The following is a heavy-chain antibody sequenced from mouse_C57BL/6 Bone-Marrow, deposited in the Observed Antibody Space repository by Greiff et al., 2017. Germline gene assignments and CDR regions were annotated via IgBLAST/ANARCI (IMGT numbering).Heavy chain of an antibody. Sequence: EVKLMESEGGLVQPGSSMKLSCTASGFTFSDYSMAWVRQVPEQGLEWVANINYDGSSTYYLDSLKSRFIISRDNAKNILYLQMSSLKSEDTATYYCARGGDDDGGGYYYARDYWGQGTSVTVSS. V-gene: IGHV5-16*01. CDR1: GFTFSDYS. CDR3: ARGGDDDGGGYYYARDY. CDR2: INYDGSST. J-gene: IGHJ4*01. D-gene: IGHD2-4*01.